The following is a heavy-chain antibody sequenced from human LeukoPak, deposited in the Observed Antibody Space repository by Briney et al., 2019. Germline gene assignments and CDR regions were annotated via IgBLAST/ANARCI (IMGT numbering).Heavy chain of an antibody. CDR1: GGTFSSYA. J-gene: IGHJ4*02. CDR2: IIPIFGTA. Sequence: ASVKVSCKASGGTFSSYAISWVRQAPGQGLEWMGGIIPIFGTANYAQKFQGRVTITTDESTSTAYMELSSLRSEDTAVYYCARALYSGSYAGIFDYWGQGTLVTVSS. CDR3: ARALYSGSYAGIFDY. V-gene: IGHV1-69*05. D-gene: IGHD1-26*01.